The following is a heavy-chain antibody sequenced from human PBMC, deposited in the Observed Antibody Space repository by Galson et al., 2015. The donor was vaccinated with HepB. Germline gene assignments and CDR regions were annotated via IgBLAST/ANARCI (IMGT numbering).Heavy chain of an antibody. D-gene: IGHD5-24*01. Sequence: QSGAEVKKPGESLKISCKGSGYSFTSYRIGWVRQMPGKGLEWMGIIYPGDSDARYSPSFQGQVIISADKSISTAYLQWSSLKASDTAMYYCASHGLSAAEAFDIWGQGTMVTVSS. V-gene: IGHV5-51*03. J-gene: IGHJ3*02. CDR1: GYSFTSYR. CDR3: ASHGLSAAEAFDI. CDR2: IYPGDSDA.